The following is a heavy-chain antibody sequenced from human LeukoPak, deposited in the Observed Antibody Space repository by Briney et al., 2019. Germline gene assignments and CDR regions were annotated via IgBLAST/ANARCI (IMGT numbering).Heavy chain of an antibody. CDR2: IYYSGST. CDR3: ARDYQGGYGDKTVDY. J-gene: IGHJ4*02. Sequence: SETLSLTCTVSGGSINSGDYYWVWIRQPPGKGLEWIGSIYYSGSTSYNPSLKSRVTMTVDTSKSQFSLKLSSVTAADTAVYYCARDYQGGYGDKTVDYWGQGTLVTVSS. V-gene: IGHV4-39*07. CDR1: GGSINSGDYY. D-gene: IGHD5-18*01.